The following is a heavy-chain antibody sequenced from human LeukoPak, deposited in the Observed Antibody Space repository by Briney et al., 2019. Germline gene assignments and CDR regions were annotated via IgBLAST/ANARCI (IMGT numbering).Heavy chain of an antibody. Sequence: ASVKVSCKASGYTFTSYYMHWVRQAPGQGLEWMGIINPSGGSTSYAQKFQGRVTMTRDTSTSTVYMELSSLRSEDTAVYYCARDRYCSGGSCLGFFDYWGQGTLVTVSS. CDR1: GYTFTSYY. CDR2: INPSGGST. V-gene: IGHV1-46*01. CDR3: ARDRYCSGGSCLGFFDY. J-gene: IGHJ4*02. D-gene: IGHD2-15*01.